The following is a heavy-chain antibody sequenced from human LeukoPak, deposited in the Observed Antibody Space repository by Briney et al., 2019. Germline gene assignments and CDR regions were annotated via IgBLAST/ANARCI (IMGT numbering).Heavy chain of an antibody. V-gene: IGHV3-11*04. Sequence: GGSLRLSCAASGFTFSDYYMSWIRQAPGKGLEWVSYISSSGSTIYYADSVKGRFTISRDNAKNSLYLQMNSLRAEDTAVYYCAREAQIITMVRGYFDYWGQGTLVTVSS. D-gene: IGHD3-10*01. CDR2: ISSSGSTI. CDR3: AREAQIITMVRGYFDY. CDR1: GFTFSDYY. J-gene: IGHJ4*02.